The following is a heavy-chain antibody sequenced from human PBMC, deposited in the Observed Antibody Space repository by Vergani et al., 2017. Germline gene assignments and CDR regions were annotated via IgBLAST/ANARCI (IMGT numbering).Heavy chain of an antibody. CDR3: ARAGNYDSSGYLDFDY. V-gene: IGHV3-23*01. J-gene: IGHJ4*02. CDR1: GFTFSSYA. D-gene: IGHD3-22*01. CDR2: ISGSGGST. Sequence: EVQLLESGGGLVQPGGSLRLSCAASGFTFSSYAMSWVRQAPGKGLEWVSAISGSGGSTYYADSVKGRFTISRDNAKNSLYLRMNSLRAEDTAVYYCARAGNYDSSGYLDFDYWGQGTLVTVSS.